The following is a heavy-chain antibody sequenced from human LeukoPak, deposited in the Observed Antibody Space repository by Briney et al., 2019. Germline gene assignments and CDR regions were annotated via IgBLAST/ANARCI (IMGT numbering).Heavy chain of an antibody. Sequence: SETLTLTCTVSGASFTSFYWSWIRQPAGKGLEWIGHFFSSGSTNYNSSFKSRATISVDKSKNQFSLSLTSVTAADTAVYFCARYSGIYGHDYWSQGTLVTVSS. CDR1: GASFTSFY. CDR3: ARYSGIYGHDY. CDR2: FFSSGST. D-gene: IGHD3-10*01. J-gene: IGHJ4*02. V-gene: IGHV4-4*07.